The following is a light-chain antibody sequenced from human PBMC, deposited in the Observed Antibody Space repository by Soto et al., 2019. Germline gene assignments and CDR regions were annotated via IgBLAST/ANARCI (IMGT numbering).Light chain of an antibody. Sequence: QSVLTQPASVSGSPGPSFTISCTGTSSDVGGYNYVSWYQQHPGKAPKLMIYDVSNRPSVVSNRFSGSKSGNTASLTISGLQAEDEADYYCSSYTSSSTVVFGGGTKLTVL. V-gene: IGLV2-14*01. CDR3: SSYTSSSTVV. J-gene: IGLJ2*01. CDR1: SSDVGGYNY. CDR2: DVS.